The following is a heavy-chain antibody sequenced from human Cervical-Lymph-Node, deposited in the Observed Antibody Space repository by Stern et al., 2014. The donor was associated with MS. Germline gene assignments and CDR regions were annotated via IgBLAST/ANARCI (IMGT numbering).Heavy chain of an antibody. D-gene: IGHD2/OR15-2a*01. Sequence: QVQLVQSGGGVVQSGTSLRLSCATSGFSLSSYGMHWVRQAPGKGLEWVAVLWYDGIRKFYVDSVKGRFSISRDISKNTVYLQMNSLRVEDTAVYYCARDNDGNSRYSNLDYGGQGTLVTVSS. V-gene: IGHV3-33*01. CDR2: LWYDGIRK. J-gene: IGHJ4*02. CDR1: GFSLSSYG. CDR3: ARDNDGNSRYSNLDY.